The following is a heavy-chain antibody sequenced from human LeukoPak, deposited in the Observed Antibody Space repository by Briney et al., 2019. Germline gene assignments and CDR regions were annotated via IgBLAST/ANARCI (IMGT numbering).Heavy chain of an antibody. D-gene: IGHD3-3*01. J-gene: IGHJ2*01. CDR2: IYYSGST. CDR3: ARAGVVTNPNSYWYFDL. V-gene: IGHV4-59*01. Sequence: PSETLSLTCTVSGGSIRSYYWSWIRQPPGKGLEWIGYIYYSGSTNYNPSLESRVTISVDTSKNQFSLKPNSVTAADTAVYYCARAGVVTNPNSYWYFDLWGRGTLVTVSS. CDR1: GGSIRSYY.